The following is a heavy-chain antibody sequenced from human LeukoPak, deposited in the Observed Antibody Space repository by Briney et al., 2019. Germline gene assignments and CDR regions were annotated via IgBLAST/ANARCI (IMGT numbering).Heavy chain of an antibody. D-gene: IGHD4-23*01. CDR3: ARDYGGNSDAFDI. Sequence: GGSLRLSCAASGFTFSSYSMNWVRQAPGKGLEWVSSISSSSSYIYYADSVKGRFTISRDNAKDSLYLQMNSLRAEDTAVYYCARDYGGNSDAFDIWGQGTMVTVSS. J-gene: IGHJ3*02. V-gene: IGHV3-21*01. CDR1: GFTFSSYS. CDR2: ISSSSSYI.